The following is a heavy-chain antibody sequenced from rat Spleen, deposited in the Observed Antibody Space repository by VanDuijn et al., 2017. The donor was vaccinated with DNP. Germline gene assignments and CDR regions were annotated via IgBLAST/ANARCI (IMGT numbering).Heavy chain of an antibody. J-gene: IGHJ1*01. D-gene: IGHD1-6*01. CDR2: MSSGGST. V-gene: IGHV2S12*01. CDR1: GFSLTSYD. CDR3: TRVLYNGYQRHYWSFDF. Sequence: QVQLKESGPGLVQPSQTLSLICTVSGFSLTSYDVHWVRQPPGKGLEWIASMSSGGSTYYNSGLKSRLRISRDTSKSQVFLKMNSLQTEDKAIYFCTRVLYNGYQRHYWSFDFWGPGIMVTVSS.